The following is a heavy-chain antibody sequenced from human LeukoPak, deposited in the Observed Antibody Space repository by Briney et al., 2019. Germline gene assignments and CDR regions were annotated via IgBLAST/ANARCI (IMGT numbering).Heavy chain of an antibody. CDR1: GGSFSGYY. D-gene: IGHD3-10*01. J-gene: IGHJ4*02. V-gene: IGHV4-34*01. CDR3: ARARVYYGSGSYPKYYFDY. Sequence: SETLSLTCAVYGGSFSGYYWSWIRQPPGKGLEWIGEINHSGSTNYNPSLKSRVTISVDTSKNQFSLKLSSVTAADTAVYYCARARVYYGSGSYPKYYFDYWGQGTLVTVSS. CDR2: INHSGST.